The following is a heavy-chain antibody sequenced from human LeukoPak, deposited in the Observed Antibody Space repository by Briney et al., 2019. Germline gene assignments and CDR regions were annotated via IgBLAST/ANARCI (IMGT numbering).Heavy chain of an antibody. CDR1: GGSIYNYY. Sequence: SETLSLTCTVSGGSIYNYYWSWIRQSPGKGLEWIGNIHYSGSTKYNPSFSSRVTISVDTSKNQFSLNLSSVTAADTAVYSCARDREGKIAARLRMDVWGKGTTVTVSS. CDR2: IHYSGST. J-gene: IGHJ6*04. V-gene: IGHV4-59*12. CDR3: ARDREGKIAARLRMDV. D-gene: IGHD6-6*01.